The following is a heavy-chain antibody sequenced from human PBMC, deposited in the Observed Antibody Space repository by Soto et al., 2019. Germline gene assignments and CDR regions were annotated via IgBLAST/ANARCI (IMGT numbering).Heavy chain of an antibody. J-gene: IGHJ4*02. CDR2: ISSASSSV. Sequence: VELGGTLVQPGGSLRLACEASGFDFNAYSMNWVRQAPGKGLAWLSHISSASSSVYYAASVKGRFTISRDNAKTTLFTQRHSLSDEDTAGYYFARGTTDIVPAGYDYWGQATVV. CDR1: GFDFNAYS. V-gene: IGHV3-48*02. CDR3: ARGTTDIVPAGYDY. D-gene: IGHD2-2*01.